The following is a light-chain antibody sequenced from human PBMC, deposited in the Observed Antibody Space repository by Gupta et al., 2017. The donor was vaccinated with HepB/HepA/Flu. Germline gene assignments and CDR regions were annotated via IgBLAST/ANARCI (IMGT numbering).Light chain of an antibody. J-gene: IGLJ3*02. CDR1: SANVGHQG. CDR3: SAWDSSLSSWV. Sequence: LTHPPSVSTGLRQTATPTCTGHSANVGHQGAAWLQQHQGHPPKLLSYRNHNRPSGISERFSASRSGTTASLTITGLQPEDEADYYCSAWDSSLSSWVFGGGTKLTVL. V-gene: IGLV10-54*04. CDR2: RNH.